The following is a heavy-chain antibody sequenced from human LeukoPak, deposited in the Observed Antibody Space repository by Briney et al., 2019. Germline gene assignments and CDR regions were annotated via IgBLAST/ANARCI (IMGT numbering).Heavy chain of an antibody. CDR1: GFTFSSYA. V-gene: IGHV3-49*04. J-gene: IGHJ4*02. CDR2: IRSKAYGGTT. D-gene: IGHD3-16*02. Sequence: GGSLRLSCVASGFTFSSYAMSWVRQAPGKGLEGVGFIRSKAYGGTTEYAASVKGRFTIPRDDSKSIAYLQMNSLKPEDTAVYYCTRADYVWGSYREFDYWGQGTLVTVSS. CDR3: TRADYVWGSYREFDY.